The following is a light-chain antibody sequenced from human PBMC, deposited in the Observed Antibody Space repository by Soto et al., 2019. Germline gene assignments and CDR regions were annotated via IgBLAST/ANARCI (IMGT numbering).Light chain of an antibody. Sequence: QSVLTQPPSVSAAPAQKVTISCSGSSSNIGNNYVSWYQQLPGTAPKLLIYDNHKRPSGIPDRFSGSMSGTSATLGITGLKAGDEGDYYCGTWDSSLSGYVCGTRSEVTVL. V-gene: IGLV1-51*01. CDR2: DNH. CDR1: SSNIGNNY. CDR3: GTWDSSLSGYV. J-gene: IGLJ1*01.